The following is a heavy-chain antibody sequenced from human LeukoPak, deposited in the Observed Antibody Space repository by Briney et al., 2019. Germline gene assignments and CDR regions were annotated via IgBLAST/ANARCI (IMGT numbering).Heavy chain of an antibody. J-gene: IGHJ4*02. CDR3: AIPLFRRGCSSTSCSLGY. Sequence: ASVKVSCKASGYTFTSYGISWMRQAPGQGLEWMGWISAYNGNTNYAQKLQGRVTMTTDTSTSTAYMEPRSLRSDDTAVYYCAIPLFRRGCSSTSCSLGYWGQGTLVTVSS. CDR1: GYTFTSYG. V-gene: IGHV1-18*04. CDR2: ISAYNGNT. D-gene: IGHD2-2*01.